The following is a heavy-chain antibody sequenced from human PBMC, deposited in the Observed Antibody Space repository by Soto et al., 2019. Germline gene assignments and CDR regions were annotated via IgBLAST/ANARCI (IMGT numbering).Heavy chain of an antibody. Sequence: GTMGLSFAASGFTFGTTDMSWVRQAPGAGLEWVSTINGSGGITYYADSVKGRFTISRDNSRNTVYLQMNSLRGADAALDYSVKTSRWF. CDR1: GFTFGTTD. V-gene: IGHV3-23*01. CDR3: VKTSRWF. J-gene: IGHJ5*01. CDR2: INGSGGIT.